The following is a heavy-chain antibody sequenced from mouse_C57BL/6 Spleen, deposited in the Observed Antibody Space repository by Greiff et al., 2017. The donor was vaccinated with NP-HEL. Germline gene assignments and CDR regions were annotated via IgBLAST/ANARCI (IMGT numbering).Heavy chain of an antibody. CDR2: ISSGGDYI. Sequence: EVQVVESGEGLVKPGGSLKLSCAASGFTFSSYAMSWVRQTPEKRLEWVAYISSGGDYIYYADTVKGRFTISRDNARNTLYLQMSSLKSEDTAMYYCTRARGDAWFAYWGQGTLVTVSA. CDR3: TRARGDAWFAY. V-gene: IGHV5-9-1*02. J-gene: IGHJ3*01. D-gene: IGHD3-3*01. CDR1: GFTFSSYA.